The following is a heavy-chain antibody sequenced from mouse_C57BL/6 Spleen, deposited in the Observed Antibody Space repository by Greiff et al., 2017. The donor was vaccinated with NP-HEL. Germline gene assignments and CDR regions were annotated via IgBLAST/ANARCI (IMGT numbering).Heavy chain of an antibody. V-gene: IGHV1-15*01. CDR1: GYTFTDYE. D-gene: IGHD1-1*01. Sequence: QVQLQQSGAELVRPGASVTLSCKASGYTFTDYEMHWVKQTPVHGLEWIGAIDPETGGTAYNQKFKGKAILTADKSPSTAYMELRSLTSEDSAVYYCTRGLVITTVVAFYWYFDVWGTGTTVTVSS. CDR2: IDPETGGT. J-gene: IGHJ1*03. CDR3: TRGLVITTVVAFYWYFDV.